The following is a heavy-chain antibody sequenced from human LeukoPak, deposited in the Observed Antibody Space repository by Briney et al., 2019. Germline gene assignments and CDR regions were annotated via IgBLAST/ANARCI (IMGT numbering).Heavy chain of an antibody. CDR1: GGSFSGYY. Sequence: SETLSLTCAVYGGSFSGYYWSWIRQPPGKGLEWIGEINHSGSANYNPSLKSRVTISVDTSKNQFSLKLSSVTAADTAVYYCARAFRPEMNYYYDSSGYSVYFDYWGQGTLVTVSS. V-gene: IGHV4-34*01. J-gene: IGHJ4*02. CDR2: INHSGSA. CDR3: ARAFRPEMNYYYDSSGYSVYFDY. D-gene: IGHD3-22*01.